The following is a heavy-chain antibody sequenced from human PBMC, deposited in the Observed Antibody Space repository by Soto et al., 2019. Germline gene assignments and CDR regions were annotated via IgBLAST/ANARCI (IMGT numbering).Heavy chain of an antibody. CDR3: ARDALLGDYVLGY. CDR1: GFTFSSYS. D-gene: IGHD4-17*01. Sequence: EVQLVESGGGLVKPGGSLRLSCAASGFTFSSYSMNWVRQAPGKGLEWVSSISSSSSYIYYADSVKGRFTISRDNAKNSLDLQMNSLRAEDTAVYDCARDALLGDYVLGYWGQGTLVTVSS. V-gene: IGHV3-21*01. CDR2: ISSSSSYI. J-gene: IGHJ4*02.